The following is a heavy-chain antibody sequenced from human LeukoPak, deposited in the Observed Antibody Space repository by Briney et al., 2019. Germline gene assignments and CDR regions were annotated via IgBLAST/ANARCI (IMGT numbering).Heavy chain of an antibody. CDR2: INPNSGGT. J-gene: IGHJ4*02. CDR3: GRGGIAVGPFLDY. D-gene: IGHD6-19*01. CDR1: GYTFTGYY. Sequence: AASVKVSCKASGYTFTGYYMHWVRQAPGQGLEWMGWINPNSGGTNYAQKFQGRVTMTRDTSISTAYMELSRLRSDDTAVYYCGRGGIAVGPFLDYWGQGTLVTVSS. V-gene: IGHV1-2*02.